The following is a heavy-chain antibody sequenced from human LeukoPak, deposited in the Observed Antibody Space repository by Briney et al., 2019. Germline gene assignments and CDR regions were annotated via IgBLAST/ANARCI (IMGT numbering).Heavy chain of an antibody. CDR1: GYTFTSYG. V-gene: IGHV1-18*01. D-gene: IGHD1-7*01. CDR3: ARDQTTRRYYYYGVDV. J-gene: IGHJ6*02. CDR2: ISAYNGNT. Sequence: ASVKVSCKASGYTFTSYGISWVRQAPGQGLEWMGWISAYNGNTNYAQKLQGRVTMTTDTSTSTAYMELRSLRSDDTAVYYCARDQTTRRYYYYGVDVWGQGTTVTVSS.